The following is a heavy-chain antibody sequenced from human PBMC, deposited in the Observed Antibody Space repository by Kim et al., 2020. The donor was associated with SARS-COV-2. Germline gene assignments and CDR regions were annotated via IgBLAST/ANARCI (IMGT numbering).Heavy chain of an antibody. Sequence: ASVKVSCKVSGYTLTELSMHWVRQAPGKGLEWMGGFDPEDGETIYAQKFQGRVTMTEDTSTDTAYMELSSLRSEDTAVYYCALQGRARGWLRLRAYYYYGMDVWGQGTTVTVSS. D-gene: IGHD5-12*01. J-gene: IGHJ6*02. CDR2: FDPEDGET. CDR1: GYTLTELS. CDR3: ALQGRARGWLRLRAYYYYGMDV. V-gene: IGHV1-24*01.